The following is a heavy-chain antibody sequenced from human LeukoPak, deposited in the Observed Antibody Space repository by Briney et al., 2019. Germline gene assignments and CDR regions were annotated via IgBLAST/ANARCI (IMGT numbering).Heavy chain of an antibody. CDR2: INPIFGTA. V-gene: IGHV1-69*13. CDR3: GRESGNDYFDY. J-gene: IGHJ4*02. Sequence: SVKVSCKASGGTFSSYAIRWVRQAPGQGLEWMGGINPIFGTANYAQKFQGRVTITADESTSPAYMELARLRPEDPVEPYCGRESGNDYFDYWGEGTLVTVSS. D-gene: IGHD4-23*01. CDR1: GGTFSSYA.